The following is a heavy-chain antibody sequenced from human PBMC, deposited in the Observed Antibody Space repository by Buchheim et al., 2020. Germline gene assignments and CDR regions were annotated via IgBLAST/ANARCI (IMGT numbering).Heavy chain of an antibody. CDR2: ISSSGSTI. J-gene: IGHJ4*02. Sequence: EVQLVESGGGLVQPGGSLRLSCAASGFTFSSYEMNWVRQAPGKGLEWVSYISSSGSTIYYADSVKGRFTISRDNAKNSLYLQMNSLRAEDTAVYYCARVLIGYYYVSSGYYDYWGQGTL. V-gene: IGHV3-48*03. CDR1: GFTFSSYE. D-gene: IGHD3-22*01. CDR3: ARVLIGYYYVSSGYYDY.